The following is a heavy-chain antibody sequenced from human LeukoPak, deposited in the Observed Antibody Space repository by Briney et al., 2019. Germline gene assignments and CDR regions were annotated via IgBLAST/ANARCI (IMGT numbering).Heavy chain of an antibody. J-gene: IGHJ4*02. Sequence: GASVKVSCKASGYNFIGYYIHWVRQAPGQGLEWVGWINPNSAGTNYAQRLQGRVTVTTNTSLTTAYMELSGLTSDDTAVYYCARGSGWFKRPTSGWEYWGQGTRVTVSS. CDR3: ARGSGWFKRPTSGWEY. V-gene: IGHV1-2*02. CDR2: INPNSAGT. D-gene: IGHD6-19*01. CDR1: GYNFIGYY.